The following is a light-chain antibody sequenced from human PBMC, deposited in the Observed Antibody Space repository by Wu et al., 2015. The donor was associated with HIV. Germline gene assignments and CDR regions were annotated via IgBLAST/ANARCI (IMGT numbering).Light chain of an antibody. V-gene: IGKV3-20*01. CDR1: QSVTSNY. CDR2: ATS. J-gene: IGKJ5*01. Sequence: DILLTQSPGTLSLSPGERATLSCRASQSVTSNYLAWYQQKPGQAPRLLIYATSNRATGIPDRISGSGSGTLFTLTISRLEPEDFAVYYCQQYGSSPITFGQGTRLEIK. CDR3: QQYGSSPIT.